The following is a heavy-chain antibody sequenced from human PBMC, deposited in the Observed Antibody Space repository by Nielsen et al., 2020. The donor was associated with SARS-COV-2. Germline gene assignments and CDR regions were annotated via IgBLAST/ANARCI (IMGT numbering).Heavy chain of an antibody. CDR2: IYSGGAT. J-gene: IGHJ4*02. CDR3: SRDQSSSWGEDYFDY. D-gene: IGHD6-13*01. CDR1: GFAVSSNY. Sequence: GESLKISCAASGFAVSSNYMSWVRQSPVKGLEWVSVIYSGGATHYADSVKGRFTISRDNSKNTLYLQMNSLRAEDTAVYYFSRDQSSSWGEDYFDYWGQGTLVTVSS. V-gene: IGHV3-53*01.